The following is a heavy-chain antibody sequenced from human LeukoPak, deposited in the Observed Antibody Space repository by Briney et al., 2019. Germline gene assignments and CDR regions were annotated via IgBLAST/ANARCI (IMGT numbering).Heavy chain of an antibody. CDR1: GFTFSSYA. V-gene: IGHV3-23*01. Sequence: GGSLRLSCVASGFTFSSYAMSWVRQAPGKGLEWVSGISGSGGSTNYADSVKGRFTISRDNSKNTLYLQMNTLRAEDTAVYYCARSPMGDFWSGYPYYYYYMDVWGKGTTVTVSS. CDR3: ARSPMGDFWSGYPYYYYYMDV. D-gene: IGHD3-3*01. CDR2: ISGSGGST. J-gene: IGHJ6*03.